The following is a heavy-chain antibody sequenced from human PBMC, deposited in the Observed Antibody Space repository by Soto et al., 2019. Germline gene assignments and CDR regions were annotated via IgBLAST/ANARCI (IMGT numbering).Heavy chain of an antibody. CDR2: FDPEDGET. D-gene: IGHD3-9*01. CDR3: ATAGRTGSLYYFDY. J-gene: IGHJ4*02. V-gene: IGHV1-24*01. Sequence: GASVKVSCKVSGYTLTELSMHWVRQAPGKGLEWMGGFDPEDGETIYAQKFQGRVTMTEDTSTDTAYMELSSLRSEDTAVYYCATAGRTGSLYYFDYRGQRTPVTVSS. CDR1: GYTLTELS.